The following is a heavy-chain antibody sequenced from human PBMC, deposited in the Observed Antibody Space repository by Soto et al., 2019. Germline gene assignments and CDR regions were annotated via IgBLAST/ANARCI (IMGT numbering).Heavy chain of an antibody. Sequence: QVQLVQSGAEVKKPGSSVKVSCKASGGTFSSYTISWVRQAPGQGLEWMGRIIPILGIANYAQKFQGRVTINEDKSTSTAYMELSSLRSEDRAVYYCAREGYYDSSGIPFDYWGQGTLVTVSS. CDR1: GGTFSSYT. J-gene: IGHJ4*02. CDR2: IIPILGIA. V-gene: IGHV1-69*08. CDR3: AREGYYDSSGIPFDY. D-gene: IGHD3-22*01.